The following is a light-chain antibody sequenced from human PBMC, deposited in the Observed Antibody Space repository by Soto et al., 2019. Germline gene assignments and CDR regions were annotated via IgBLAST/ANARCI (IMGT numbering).Light chain of an antibody. CDR3: FSYAGSFVV. CDR1: SSDVGGYNY. V-gene: IGLV2-11*01. Sequence: QSALTQPRSVSGSPGQSVTISCTGTSSDVGGYNYVSWYQQHPGKAPKLMIYDVSKRPSGVPDRFSGSKSGNTASLTIYGLQAEDEADYYWFSYAGSFVVFGGGTKLTLL. CDR2: DVS. J-gene: IGLJ2*01.